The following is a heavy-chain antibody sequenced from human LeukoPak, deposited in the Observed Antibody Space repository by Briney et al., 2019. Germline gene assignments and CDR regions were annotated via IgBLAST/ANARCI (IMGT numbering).Heavy chain of an antibody. CDR2: IKSKTDGGTT. CDR3: TTDSGSYYVAYDY. V-gene: IGHV3-15*01. Sequence: GGSLRPSCAASGFTFSNAWMSWVRQAPGKGLEWVGRIKSKTDGGTTDYAAPVKGRFTISRDDSKNTLYLQMNSLKTEDTAVYYCTTDSGSYYVAYDYWGQGTLVTVSS. J-gene: IGHJ4*02. D-gene: IGHD1-26*01. CDR1: GFTFSNAW.